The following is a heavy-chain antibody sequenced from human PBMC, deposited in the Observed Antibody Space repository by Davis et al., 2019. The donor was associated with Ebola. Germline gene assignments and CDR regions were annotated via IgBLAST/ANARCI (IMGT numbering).Heavy chain of an antibody. Sequence: PGGSLRLSCAASGFTFSTYGVHWVRQAPGKGLEWVAVISHDGSNEYYADSVKGRFTISRDNSKNTLYMEMNSLRAEDTAVYYCAIWAGPFWSYYYGLDVWGQGTTVTVSS. CDR2: ISHDGSNE. CDR1: GFTFSTYG. J-gene: IGHJ6*02. D-gene: IGHD3-3*01. V-gene: IGHV3-30-3*01. CDR3: AIWAGPFWSYYYGLDV.